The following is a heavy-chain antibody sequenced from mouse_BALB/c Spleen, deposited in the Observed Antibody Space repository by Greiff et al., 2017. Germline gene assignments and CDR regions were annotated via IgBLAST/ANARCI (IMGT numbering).Heavy chain of an antibody. V-gene: IGHV1S135*01. Sequence: VQLQQSGPELMKPGASVKISCKASGYSFTSYYMHWVKQSHGKSLEWIGYIDPFNGGTSYNQKFKGKATLTVDKSSSTAYMHLSSLTSEDSAVYYCASYYYGSSPWFAYWGQGTLVTVSA. CDR2: IDPFNGGT. CDR1: GYSFTSYY. J-gene: IGHJ3*01. CDR3: ASYYYGSSPWFAY. D-gene: IGHD1-1*01.